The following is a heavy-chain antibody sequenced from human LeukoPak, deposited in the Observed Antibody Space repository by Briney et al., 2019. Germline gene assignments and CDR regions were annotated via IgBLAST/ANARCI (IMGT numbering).Heavy chain of an antibody. J-gene: IGHJ4*02. D-gene: IGHD3-9*01. CDR1: GFTFSSYA. V-gene: IGHV3-30*04. CDR2: ISYDGSNK. Sequence: GGSLRLSCAASGFTFSSYAMSWVRQAPGKGLEWVAVISYDGSNKYYADSVKGRFTISRDNSKSTLYLQMNSLRAEDTAVYYCARGSYDILTGYYPGFLFDYWGQGTLVTVSS. CDR3: ARGSYDILTGYYPGFLFDY.